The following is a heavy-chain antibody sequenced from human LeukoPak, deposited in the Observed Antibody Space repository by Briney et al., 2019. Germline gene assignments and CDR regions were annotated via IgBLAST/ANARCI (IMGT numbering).Heavy chain of an antibody. V-gene: IGHV3-30-3*01. CDR3: ARGGYSNYAGRVFDF. CDR2: ISYDGSNK. J-gene: IGHJ4*02. CDR1: GFTFSSYA. Sequence: GGSLRLSCAASGFTFSSYAMHWVRQAPGKGLEWVAVISYDGSNKYYADSVKGRFTISRDNSKNTLYLQMNSLRAEDTAMYYCARGGYSNYAGRVFDFWGQGTLVTVSS. D-gene: IGHD4-11*01.